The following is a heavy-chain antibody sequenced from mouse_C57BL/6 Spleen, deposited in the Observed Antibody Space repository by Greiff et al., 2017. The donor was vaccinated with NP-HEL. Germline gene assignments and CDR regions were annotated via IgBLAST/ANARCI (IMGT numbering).Heavy chain of an antibody. CDR2: INPSTGGT. J-gene: IGHJ4*01. V-gene: IGHV1-42*01. CDR3: ARSRYAMDY. Sequence: EVHLVESGPELVKPGASVKISCKASGYSFTGYYMNWVKQSPEKSLEWIGEINPSTGGTTYNQKFKAKATLTVDKSSSTAYMQLKSLTSEDSAVYYCARSRYAMDYWGQGTSVTVSS. CDR1: GYSFTGYY.